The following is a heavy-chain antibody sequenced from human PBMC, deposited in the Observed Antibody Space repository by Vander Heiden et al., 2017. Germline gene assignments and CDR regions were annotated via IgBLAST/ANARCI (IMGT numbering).Heavy chain of an antibody. D-gene: IGHD1-26*01. CDR3: AKDISGGDFYYYYGMDV. V-gene: IGHV3-9*01. CDR2: ISWNSGSI. J-gene: IGHJ6*02. CDR1: GFTFDDYA. Sequence: EVQLVESGGDLVQPGRSLRLSCAAPGFTFDDYAMHWVRQAPGKGLEWVSGISWNSGSIGYADSVKGRFTISRDNAKNSLYLQMNSLRAEDTALYYCAKDISGGDFYYYYGMDVWGQGTTVTVSS.